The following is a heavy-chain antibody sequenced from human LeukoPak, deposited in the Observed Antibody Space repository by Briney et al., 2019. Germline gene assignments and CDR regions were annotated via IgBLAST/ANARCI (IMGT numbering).Heavy chain of an antibody. CDR3: ARRRYSRPRLDY. CDR2: INHSGST. Sequence: SETLSLTCAVYGGSFSGYYRSWIRQPPGKGLEWIGEINHSGSTNYNPSLKSRVTISVDTSKNQFSLKLSSVTAADTAVYYCARRRYSRPRLDYWGQGTLVTVSS. CDR1: GGSFSGYY. V-gene: IGHV4-34*01. D-gene: IGHD6-13*01. J-gene: IGHJ4*02.